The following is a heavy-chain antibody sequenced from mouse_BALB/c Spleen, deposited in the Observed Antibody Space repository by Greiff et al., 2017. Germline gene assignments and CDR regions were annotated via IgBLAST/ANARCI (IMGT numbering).Heavy chain of an antibody. D-gene: IGHD2-13*01. J-gene: IGHJ4*01. Sequence: QVQLKQSAAELARPGASVKMSCKASGYTFTSYTMHWVKQRPGQGLEWIGYINPSSGYTEYNQKFKDKTTLTADKSSSTAYMQLSSLTSEDSAVYYCARYSYYGVMDYWGQGTSVTVSS. CDR1: GYTFTSYT. V-gene: IGHV1-4*02. CDR3: ARYSYYGVMDY. CDR2: INPSSGYT.